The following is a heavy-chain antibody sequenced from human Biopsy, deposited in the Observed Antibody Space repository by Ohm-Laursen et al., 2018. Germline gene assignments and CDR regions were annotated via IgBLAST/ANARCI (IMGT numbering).Heavy chain of an antibody. CDR3: ARERQFRFLEGAFDY. V-gene: IGHV4-59*01. CDR2: ISSGGRA. CDR1: GGSISADY. Sequence: TLSLTCTVSGGSISADYWNWIRQPPGKGLQVIGYISSGGRAKYNPSLKSRLTISLDTSKNQLSLRLSSVTAADSAIYYCARERQFRFLEGAFDYWGQGILVTVSS. D-gene: IGHD3-3*01. J-gene: IGHJ4*02.